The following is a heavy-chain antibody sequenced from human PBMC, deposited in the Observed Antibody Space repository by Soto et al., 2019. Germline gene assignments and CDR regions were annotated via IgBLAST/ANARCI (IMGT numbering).Heavy chain of an antibody. V-gene: IGHV6-1*01. D-gene: IGHD1-1*01. J-gene: IGHJ6*03. CDR2: TYYRSKWYI. Sequence: SQTLSLTCDISGGSVSSNSAAWNWIRQTPSRDLEWLGRTYYRSKWYINYAVSVKSRITVNPDTSKNQFSLQLNSVTPEDTAVYYCARGSWDDVTGHYYMDVWGKGTTVTVSS. CDR3: ARGSWDDVTGHYYMDV. CDR1: GGSVSSNSAA.